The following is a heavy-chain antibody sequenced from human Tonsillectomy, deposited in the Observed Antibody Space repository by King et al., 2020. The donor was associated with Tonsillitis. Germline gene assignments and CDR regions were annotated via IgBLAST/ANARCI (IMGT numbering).Heavy chain of an antibody. CDR3: AREGQGPDTVLGFNVGDTGFEY. Sequence: VQLVESGGGVVQPGGSLRLSCAASGFTFSSYGIHWGRQAPGKGQEWVAFIRYDGNYKYYADSVKGRFTISRDNSKNTLYLKMNSLRAEDTAVYYCAREGQGPDTVLGFNVGDTGFEYWGQETLVTVSS. CDR2: IRYDGNYK. D-gene: IGHD3-16*01. J-gene: IGHJ4*02. V-gene: IGHV3-30*02. CDR1: GFTFSSYG.